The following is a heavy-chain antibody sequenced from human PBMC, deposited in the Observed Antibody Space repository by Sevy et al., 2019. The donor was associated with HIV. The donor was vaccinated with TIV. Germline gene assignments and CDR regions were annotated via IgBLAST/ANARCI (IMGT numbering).Heavy chain of an antibody. CDR3: AREGHSSGRAGIFNI. J-gene: IGHJ3*02. Sequence: GGSLRLSCVVSEFIFRASVMHWVRQAPGKGLEWVALNSFDGTTNFNGDSMKGRFTVSRDNSKNTLYLQMNGLRDDDTALYYCAREGHSSGRAGIFNIWGPGTMVTVSS. CDR2: NSFDGTTN. CDR1: EFIFRASV. V-gene: IGHV3-30*04. D-gene: IGHD3-22*01.